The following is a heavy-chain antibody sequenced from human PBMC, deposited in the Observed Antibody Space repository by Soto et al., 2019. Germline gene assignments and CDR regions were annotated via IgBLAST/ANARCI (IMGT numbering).Heavy chain of an antibody. D-gene: IGHD6-13*01. Sequence: PGGSLRLSCAASGFTFSSYGMHWVRQAPGKGLEWVAVISYDGSNKYYADSVKGRFTISRDNSKNTLYLQMNSLRAEDTAVYYCAKVRYSSSWYEKWFDPWGQGTLVTV. CDR1: GFTFSSYG. V-gene: IGHV3-30*18. CDR2: ISYDGSNK. CDR3: AKVRYSSSWYEKWFDP. J-gene: IGHJ5*02.